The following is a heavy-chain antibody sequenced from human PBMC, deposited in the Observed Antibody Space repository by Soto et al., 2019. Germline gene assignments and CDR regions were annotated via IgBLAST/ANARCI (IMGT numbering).Heavy chain of an antibody. Sequence: SETLSLTCTVSGGSMSRYYWSWIRQPPGKGLEWIGYIYYSGTTNYNPSLKSRVTTLLDTSKNQFSLKLVSLTAADTAFYYCARGRGGTYDAFDIWGQGTLVTVSS. CDR2: IYYSGTT. CDR1: GGSMSRYY. V-gene: IGHV4-59*01. CDR3: ARGRGGTYDAFDI. D-gene: IGHD1-26*01. J-gene: IGHJ3*02.